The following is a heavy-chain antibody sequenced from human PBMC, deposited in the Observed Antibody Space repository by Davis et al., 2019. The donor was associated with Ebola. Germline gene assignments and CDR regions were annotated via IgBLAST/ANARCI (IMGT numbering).Heavy chain of an antibody. V-gene: IGHV3-21*01. CDR3: VRDPALVVTGGGWFFGL. CDR1: GITFSPNV. CDR2: ISSSSNYI. J-gene: IGHJ2*01. Sequence: GGSLRLSCAASGITFSPNVLHWVPQAPAKGPAWVSFISSSSNYIYYADSVKGRFTVSRDNAKNSLYLQMNSLRAEDTAVYYCVRDPALVVTGGGWFFGLWGRGTLVTVSS. D-gene: IGHD2-21*02.